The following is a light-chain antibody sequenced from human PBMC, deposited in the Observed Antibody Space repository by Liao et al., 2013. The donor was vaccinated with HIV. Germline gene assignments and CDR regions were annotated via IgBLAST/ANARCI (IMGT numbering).Light chain of an antibody. J-gene: IGLJ3*02. Sequence: SYELTQPPSLSVAPGKTASIPCGGNNIGSKSVHWYQQKPGQAPVLVIFYDSGRPSGIPERFSGSNSGNTASLTISSVEAGDEADYYCQVWDNNVDHVVFGGGTKLTVL. V-gene: IGLV3-21*01. CDR2: YDS. CDR1: NIGSKS. CDR3: QVWDNNVDHVV.